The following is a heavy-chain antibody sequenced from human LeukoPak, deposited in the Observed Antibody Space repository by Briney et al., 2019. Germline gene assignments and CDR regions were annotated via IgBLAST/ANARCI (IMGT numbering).Heavy chain of an antibody. Sequence: GGSLRLSCAASGFTFNNYAMNWVRQPPGKGLDWVSSIDKSGDGAFYADSVKGRFTISRDNSKNTLYLQMNSLRREDTAVYYCARRGGTSGWGAFDIWGQGTMVTVSS. V-gene: IGHV3-23*01. D-gene: IGHD2-2*01. CDR2: IDKSGDGA. CDR3: ARRGGTSGWGAFDI. CDR1: GFTFNNYA. J-gene: IGHJ3*02.